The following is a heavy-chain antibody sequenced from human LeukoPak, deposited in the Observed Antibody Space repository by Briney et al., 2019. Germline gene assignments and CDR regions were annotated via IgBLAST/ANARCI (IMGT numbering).Heavy chain of an antibody. D-gene: IGHD3-22*01. V-gene: IGHV4-31*03. Sequence: SETLSLTCTVSGGSISSGGYYWSWIRQHPGKGLEWIGYIYYSGSTYYNPSLKSRVTISVDTSRNQFSLRLSSVTAADSAVYYCARSDSSAYYFDYWGQGTLVTVSS. J-gene: IGHJ4*02. CDR2: IYYSGST. CDR1: GGSISSGGYY. CDR3: ARSDSSAYYFDY.